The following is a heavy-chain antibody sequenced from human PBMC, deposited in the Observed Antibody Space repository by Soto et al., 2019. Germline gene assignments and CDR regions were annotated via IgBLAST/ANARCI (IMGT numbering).Heavy chain of an antibody. CDR3: ARDFGVQELDY. Sequence: EVQLVESGGDLVQPGGSLRLSCADSGFTFSSFWITWVRQAPGKGLEWVANINQDGSEKHYVDSVKGRFTLSRDNAENSVYLQMNSLRADDTAVYYCARDFGVQELDYWGQGTLVTVSA. CDR1: GFTFSSFW. V-gene: IGHV3-7*01. CDR2: INQDGSEK. D-gene: IGHD3-3*01. J-gene: IGHJ4*02.